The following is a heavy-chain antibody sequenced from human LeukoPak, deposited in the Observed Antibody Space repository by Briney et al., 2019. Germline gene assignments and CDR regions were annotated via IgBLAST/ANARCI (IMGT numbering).Heavy chain of an antibody. CDR3: ARVQSGGLRGNLGGLFASYYTYYYMDV. CDR1: GYTFTKYY. CDR2: INPSDGAT. J-gene: IGHJ6*03. Sequence: GASVKVSCKASGYTFTKYYIHWVRQAPGRGLEWMGMINPSDGATTYAQRFQGRVTMTRDMSTTTVYVDLRSLRSEDTAVYFCARVQSGGLRGNLGGLFASYYTYYYMDVWGRGTTVTVSS. V-gene: IGHV1-46*01. D-gene: IGHD3-16*01.